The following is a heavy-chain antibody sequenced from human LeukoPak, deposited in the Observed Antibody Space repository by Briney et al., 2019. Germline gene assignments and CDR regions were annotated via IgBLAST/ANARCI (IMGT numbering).Heavy chain of an antibody. CDR3: ARGRITMVRGVIDY. CDR1: GGSFSGYY. CDR2: INHSGST. D-gene: IGHD3-10*01. Sequence: SETLSLTCAVYGGSFSGYYWSWIRQPPGKGLEWIGEINHSGSTNYNPSLKSRVTISVDTSKNQFSLKLSSVTAGDTAVYYCARGRITMVRGVIDYWGQGTLVTVSS. J-gene: IGHJ4*02. V-gene: IGHV4-34*01.